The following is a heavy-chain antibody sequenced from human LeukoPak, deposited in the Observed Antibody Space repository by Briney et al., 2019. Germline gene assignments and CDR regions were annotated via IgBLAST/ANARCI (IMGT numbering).Heavy chain of an antibody. Sequence: ASVKVSCKASGYTFTSYGISWVRQAPGQGLEWMGWISAYNGNTNYAQKLQGRVTMTTGTSTSTAYMELRSLRSDDTAVYYCARAAAYYYYYYMDVWGKGTTVTVSS. D-gene: IGHD6-13*01. J-gene: IGHJ6*03. CDR1: GYTFTSYG. CDR2: ISAYNGNT. V-gene: IGHV1-18*01. CDR3: ARAAAYYYYYYMDV.